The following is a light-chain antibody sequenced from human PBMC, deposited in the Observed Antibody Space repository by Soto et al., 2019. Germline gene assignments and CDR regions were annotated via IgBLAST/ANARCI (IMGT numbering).Light chain of an antibody. CDR2: LGS. CDR3: MQALQTPWT. Sequence: DIVMTQSPLSLPVTPGEADSISCRSSQSVLNSDGCNRMDWYLQKPGRSPQLLIYLGSNRASGVPDRFSGSGSGTDFTLTISRVEAEDVGVYYCMQALQTPWTFGQGTKVEIK. V-gene: IGKV2-28*01. J-gene: IGKJ1*01. CDR1: QSVLNSDGCNR.